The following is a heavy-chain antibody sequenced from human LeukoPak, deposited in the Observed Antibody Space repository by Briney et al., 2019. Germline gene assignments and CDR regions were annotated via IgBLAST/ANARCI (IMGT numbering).Heavy chain of an antibody. CDR3: ARTGELSPDY. Sequence: ASVNVSCKASGGTFSSYAISWVRQAPGQGLEWMGIINPSGGSTSYAQKFQGRVTMTRDTSTSTVYMELSSLRSEDTAVYYCARTGELSPDYWGQGTLVTVSS. V-gene: IGHV1-46*01. D-gene: IGHD7-27*01. CDR1: GGTFSSYA. CDR2: INPSGGST. J-gene: IGHJ4*02.